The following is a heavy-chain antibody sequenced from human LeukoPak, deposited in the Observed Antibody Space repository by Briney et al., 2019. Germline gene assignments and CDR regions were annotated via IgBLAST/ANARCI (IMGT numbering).Heavy chain of an antibody. CDR2: IYYSGSP. CDR3: ARAVPSAIGYYYGMDV. J-gene: IGHJ6*02. CDR1: GGSINSGNFC. Sequence: SQTLSLTCTVSGGSINSGNFCWSWIRQHPGKGLEWIGYIYYSGSPYYNPSLKSRVTISVDTSKNQFSLKLSSVTAADTAVYYCARAVPSAIGYYYGMDVRGQGTTVTVSS. D-gene: IGHD2-2*02. V-gene: IGHV4-31*03.